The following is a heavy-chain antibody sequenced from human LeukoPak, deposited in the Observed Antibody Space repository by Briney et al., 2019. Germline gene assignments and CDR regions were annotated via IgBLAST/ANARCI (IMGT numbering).Heavy chain of an antibody. D-gene: IGHD5-18*01. CDR1: GFTFSSYS. CDR2: ISSSSSYI. Sequence: GGSLRLSCAGSGFTFSSYSMNWVRQAPGKGLEWVSSISSSSSYIYYADSVKGRFTISRDNAKNSLYLQMNSLRAEDTAVYYCARDLRVTYSYEDDYWGQGTLVTVSS. V-gene: IGHV3-21*01. CDR3: ARDLRVTYSYEDDY. J-gene: IGHJ4*02.